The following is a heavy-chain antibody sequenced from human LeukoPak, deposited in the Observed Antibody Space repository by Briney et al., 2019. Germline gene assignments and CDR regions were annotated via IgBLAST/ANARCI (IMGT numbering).Heavy chain of an antibody. V-gene: IGHV4-59*01. CDR2: IYYSGST. Sequence: KPSETLSLTCTVSGGSISSYYWSLIRQPPGKGLEWIGYIYYSGSTNYNPSLKSRVTISVDTSKNQFSLKLSSVTAADTAVYYCARDSPYSSSWLDYWGQGTLVTVSS. CDR1: GGSISSYY. J-gene: IGHJ4*02. CDR3: ARDSPYSSSWLDY. D-gene: IGHD6-13*01.